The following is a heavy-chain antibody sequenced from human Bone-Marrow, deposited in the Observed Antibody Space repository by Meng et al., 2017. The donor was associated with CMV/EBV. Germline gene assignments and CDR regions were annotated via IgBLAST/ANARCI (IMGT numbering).Heavy chain of an antibody. V-gene: IGHV3-48*03. CDR1: GFTCSSYE. J-gene: IGHJ5*02. CDR2: ISSSGSTI. Sequence: GEALKISCAASGFTCSSYEMNWVRQAPGKGLEWVSYISSSGSTIYYADSVKGRFTISRDNAKNSLYLQMNSLRAEDTAVYYCAKLQYYDFWSGYYSGWFDPWGQGTLVTVSS. D-gene: IGHD3-3*01. CDR3: AKLQYYDFWSGYYSGWFDP.